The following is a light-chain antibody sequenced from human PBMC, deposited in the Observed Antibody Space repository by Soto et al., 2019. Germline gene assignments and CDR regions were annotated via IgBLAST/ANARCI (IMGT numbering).Light chain of an antibody. CDR3: SSYTTTSTLL. CDR1: RGDIGAYNY. CDR2: DVS. J-gene: IGLJ2*01. Sequence: QSALTQPASVSGSPGQWITISCTGTRGDIGAYNYVSWYQQRPGKAPKLIIFDVSSRPSGVSSRFSGSKSGNTASLTISGLQAEDEADFYCSSYTTTSTLLFGGGTQLTVL. V-gene: IGLV2-14*01.